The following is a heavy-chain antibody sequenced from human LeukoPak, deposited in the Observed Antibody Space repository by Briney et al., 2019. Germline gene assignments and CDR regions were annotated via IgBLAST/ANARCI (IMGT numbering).Heavy chain of an antibody. CDR2: IYHSGST. CDR1: GYSISSGYY. Sequence: SETLSLTCAVSGYSISSGYYWGWIRQPPGKGLEWIGSIYHSGSTYYNPSLKSRVTISVDTSKNQFSLKLSSVTAADTAVYHCARDVDTAMVPYFDYWGQGTLVTVSS. D-gene: IGHD5-18*01. V-gene: IGHV4-38-2*02. J-gene: IGHJ4*02. CDR3: ARDVDTAMVPYFDY.